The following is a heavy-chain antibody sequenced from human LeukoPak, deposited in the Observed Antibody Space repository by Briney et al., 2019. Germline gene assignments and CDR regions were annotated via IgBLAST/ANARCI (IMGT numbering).Heavy chain of an antibody. V-gene: IGHV4-34*01. CDR1: GGSFSGYY. Sequence: SETLSLTCAVYGGSFSGYYWSWLRQPPGKGLEWIGEINHSGSTNYNPSLKSRVTISVDTSKNQFSLKLSSVTAADTAVYYCARIAVWQQLVRTRGDYFDYWGQGTLVTVSS. CDR3: ARIAVWQQLVRTRGDYFDY. CDR2: INHSGST. D-gene: IGHD6-13*01. J-gene: IGHJ4*02.